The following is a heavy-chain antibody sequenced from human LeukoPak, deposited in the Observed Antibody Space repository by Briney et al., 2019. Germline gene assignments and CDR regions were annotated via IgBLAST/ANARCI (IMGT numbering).Heavy chain of an antibody. CDR3: ARGYSGYDWKFDP. CDR2: INPKTGGR. Sequence: ASVKVSCKASGYIFTGYYVHWVRQAPGQGLGWMGRINPKTGGRSFSPRFQGRVTVTSDTSTNTVYMELSSLKLDDTALYYCARGYSGYDWKFDPWGQGTQVTVSS. CDR1: GYIFTGYY. V-gene: IGHV1-2*06. J-gene: IGHJ5*02. D-gene: IGHD5-12*01.